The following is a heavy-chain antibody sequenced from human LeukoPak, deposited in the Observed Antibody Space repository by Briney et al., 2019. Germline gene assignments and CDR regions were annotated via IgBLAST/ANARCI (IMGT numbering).Heavy chain of an antibody. CDR3: ARDPTGYSSSWYGRNWFDP. CDR2: ISSSSSYI. J-gene: IGHJ5*02. V-gene: IGHV3-21*01. Sequence: PGGSLRLSCAASGFTFSSYSMNWVRQAPGKGLEWVSSISSSSSYIYYADSVKGRFTISRDNAKNSLYLQMNSLRAEDTAVYYCARDPTGYSSSWYGRNWFDPWGQGTLVTVSS. CDR1: GFTFSSYS. D-gene: IGHD6-13*01.